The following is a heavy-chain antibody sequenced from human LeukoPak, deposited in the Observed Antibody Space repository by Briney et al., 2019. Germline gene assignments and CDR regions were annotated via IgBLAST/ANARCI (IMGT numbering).Heavy chain of an antibody. V-gene: IGHV3-33*01. CDR2: IWYDGSNK. J-gene: IGHJ4*02. Sequence: PGRSLRLSCAASGFTFSSYGMHWVRQAPGKGLEWVAVIWYDGSNKYYADSVKGRFTISRDNAKNSLYLQMNSLRAEGTAVYYCARDMAYYDILTGYYLYYFDYWGQGTLVTVSS. D-gene: IGHD3-9*01. CDR1: GFTFSSYG. CDR3: ARDMAYYDILTGYYLYYFDY.